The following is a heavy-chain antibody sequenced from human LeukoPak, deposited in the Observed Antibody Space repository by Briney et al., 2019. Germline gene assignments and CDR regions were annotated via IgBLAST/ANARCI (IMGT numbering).Heavy chain of an antibody. D-gene: IGHD3-22*01. Sequence: GGSLRLSCAASGFTFSSYAMSWVRQAPGKGLERVSAISGSGGSTYYADSVKGRFTISRDNSKNTLYLQMNSLRAEDTAVYYCAKDRKNLYYYDAWGQGTLVTVSS. J-gene: IGHJ4*02. CDR3: AKDRKNLYYYDA. CDR1: GFTFSSYA. V-gene: IGHV3-23*01. CDR2: ISGSGGST.